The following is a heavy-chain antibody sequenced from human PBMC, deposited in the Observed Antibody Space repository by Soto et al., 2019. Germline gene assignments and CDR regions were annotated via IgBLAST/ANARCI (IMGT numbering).Heavy chain of an antibody. CDR1: GGSFSGYY. CDR2: INHSGNT. D-gene: IGHD6-13*01. V-gene: IGHV4-34*01. J-gene: IGHJ4*02. Sequence: PSETLSLTCAVYGGSFSGYYWSWIRQPPGKGLEWIGEINHSGNTNYNPSLKSRVTISVDTSKNQFSLKLSSVTAADTAVYYCARVSSSWGLVNYFDYWGQGTLVTVSS. CDR3: ARVSSSWGLVNYFDY.